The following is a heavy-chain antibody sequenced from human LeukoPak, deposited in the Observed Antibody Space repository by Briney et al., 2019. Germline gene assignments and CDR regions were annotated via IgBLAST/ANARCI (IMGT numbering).Heavy chain of an antibody. V-gene: IGHV1-46*01. Sequence: ASVKVSCKASGYTFTSYYMHWVRQAPGQGLEWMGIINPSGGSTSYAQKFQDRVTMTRDTSTSTVYMELSSLRSEDTAEYYCARPFSGYYSFDYWGQGTLVTVSS. CDR2: INPSGGST. J-gene: IGHJ4*02. CDR1: GYTFTSYY. D-gene: IGHD3-22*01. CDR3: ARPFSGYYSFDY.